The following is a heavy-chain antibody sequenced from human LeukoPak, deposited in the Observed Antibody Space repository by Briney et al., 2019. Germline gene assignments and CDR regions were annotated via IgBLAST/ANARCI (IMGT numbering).Heavy chain of an antibody. J-gene: IGHJ4*02. CDR1: GFTFSSYW. D-gene: IGHD5-24*01. CDR3: ARDYKYAFDN. CDR2: IGIDSGNT. Sequence: GGSLRLSCAASGFTFSSYWMSWVRQAPGKGLEWISYIGIDSGNTNYADSVKGRFTISGDKAKNSLYLQMNSLRVEDTAAYYCARDYKYAFDNWGQGTLVTVSS. V-gene: IGHV3-48*01.